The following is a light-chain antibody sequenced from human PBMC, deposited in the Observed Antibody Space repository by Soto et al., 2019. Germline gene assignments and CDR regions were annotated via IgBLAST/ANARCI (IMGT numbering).Light chain of an antibody. CDR2: DVN. CDR3: CSYAGNSYV. V-gene: IGLV2-11*01. CDR1: SSDLGAYNS. Sequence: QSVLTQPRSVSGSPGQSVTISCTGTSSDLGAYNSVSWHQQHPGRAPELMIYDVNKRPSGVPDRFSGSKSGNTASLTISGLQAEDEADYYCCSYAGNSYVFGTGTRSPS. J-gene: IGLJ1*01.